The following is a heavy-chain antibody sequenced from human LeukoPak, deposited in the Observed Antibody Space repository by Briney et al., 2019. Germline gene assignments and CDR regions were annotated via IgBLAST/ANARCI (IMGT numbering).Heavy chain of an antibody. CDR1: GYTFTSYG. V-gene: IGHV1-69*13. Sequence: GASVKVSCKASGYTFTSYGISWVRQAPGQGLEWMGGIIPIFGTANYAQKFQGRVTITADESTSTAYMELSSLRSEDTAVYYCARKEFLEWLLRPDYYYYGMDVWGQGTTVTVSS. CDR2: IIPIFGTA. J-gene: IGHJ6*02. CDR3: ARKEFLEWLLRPDYYYYGMDV. D-gene: IGHD3-3*01.